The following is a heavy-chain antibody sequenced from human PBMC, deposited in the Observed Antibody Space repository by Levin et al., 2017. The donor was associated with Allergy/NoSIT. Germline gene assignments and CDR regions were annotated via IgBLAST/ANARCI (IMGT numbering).Heavy chain of an antibody. CDR3: AREGLGGSGNRPLDY. CDR1: GGSISSYY. J-gene: IGHJ4*02. Sequence: SETLSLTCTVSGGSISSYYWSWIRQPPGKGLEWIGYIYYSGSTNYNPSLKSRVTISVDTSKNQFSLKLSSVTAADTAVYYCAREGLGGSGNRPLDYWGQGTLVTVSS. D-gene: IGHD3-10*01. V-gene: IGHV4-59*01. CDR2: IYYSGST.